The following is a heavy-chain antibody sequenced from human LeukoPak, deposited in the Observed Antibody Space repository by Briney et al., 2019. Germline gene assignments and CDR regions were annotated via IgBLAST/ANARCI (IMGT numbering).Heavy chain of an antibody. V-gene: IGHV3-74*01. Sequence: GGSLRLSCAASGNYWMHWVRQVPGKGLVWVSHINSDGSWTSYADSVKGRFTISKDNAKNTVYLQMNSLKAEDTAVYYCVSFYETYWGRGTLVTVSS. CDR3: VSFYETY. D-gene: IGHD2/OR15-2a*01. J-gene: IGHJ4*02. CDR2: INSDGSWT. CDR1: GNYW.